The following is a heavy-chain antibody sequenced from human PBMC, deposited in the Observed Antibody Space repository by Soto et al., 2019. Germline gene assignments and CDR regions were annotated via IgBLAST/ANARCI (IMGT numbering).Heavy chain of an antibody. D-gene: IGHD3-3*01. CDR2: INHSGST. J-gene: IGHJ6*02. CDR1: GGSFSGYY. Sequence: QVQLQQWGAGLLKPSETLSLTCAVYGGSFSGYYWSWIRQPPGKGLEWIGEINHSGSTNYNPSLKSRVTTSVDTSKNQFSLKLSSVTAADTAVYYCARGPRFLEWLFRPYYYYGMDVWGQGTTVTVSS. V-gene: IGHV4-34*01. CDR3: ARGPRFLEWLFRPYYYYGMDV.